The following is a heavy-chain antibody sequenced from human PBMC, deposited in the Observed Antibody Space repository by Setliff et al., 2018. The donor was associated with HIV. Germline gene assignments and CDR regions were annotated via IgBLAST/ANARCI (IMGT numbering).Heavy chain of an antibody. V-gene: IGHV4-38-2*01. Sequence: ETLSLTCAVSGYSISSGYYWGWIRQPPGKGLEWIGNIYHHGTTYYYPSLKGRVTISLDTSNNQFSLNLNSVTAADTAVDYCARGHCSGTNCYGVDYYGMDVWGQGTTVTVSS. D-gene: IGHD2-2*01. CDR2: IYHHGTT. J-gene: IGHJ6*02. CDR1: GYSISSGYY. CDR3: ARGHCSGTNCYGVDYYGMDV.